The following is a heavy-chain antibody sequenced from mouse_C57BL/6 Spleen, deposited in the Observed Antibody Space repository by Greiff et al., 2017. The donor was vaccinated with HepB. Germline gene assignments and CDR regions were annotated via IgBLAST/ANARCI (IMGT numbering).Heavy chain of an antibody. V-gene: IGHV14-4*01. CDR2: IDPENGDT. Sequence: EVQLQQSGAELVRPGASVKLSCTASGFNIKDDYMHWVKQRPEQGLEWIGWIDPENGDTEYASKFQGKATITADTSSNTAYLQLSSLTSEDTAVYYCSPRYFDYWGQGTTLTVSS. D-gene: IGHD3-1*01. CDR3: SPRYFDY. CDR1: GFNIKDDY. J-gene: IGHJ2*01.